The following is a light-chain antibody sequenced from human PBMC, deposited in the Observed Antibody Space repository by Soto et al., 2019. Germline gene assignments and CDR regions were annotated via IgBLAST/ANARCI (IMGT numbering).Light chain of an antibody. CDR2: IND. CDR3: AAWDDSLTGVV. J-gene: IGLJ2*01. CDR1: SSNIGSYT. Sequence: QPVLTQPPSASGTPGQRVTISCSGSSSNIGSYTVNWYQQLPGAAPKLLIYINDQRPSGVPDRFSGSKSGTSAFLAISGLQSEDEADYYCAAWDDSLTGVVFGGGTKLTVL. V-gene: IGLV1-44*01.